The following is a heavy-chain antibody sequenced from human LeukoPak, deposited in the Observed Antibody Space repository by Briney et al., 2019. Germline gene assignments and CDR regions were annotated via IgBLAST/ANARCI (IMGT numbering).Heavy chain of an antibody. D-gene: IGHD1-26*01. CDR2: ISYSGST. Sequence: SETLSLTCTVSGASVSSGNYYWTWIRQPPGKGLEWIGYISYSGSTNYNPSLKSRVSISIHTSKIQFSLKLSSVTAADTAVYYCARGGTLYRIILLFDYWGQGTLVTVSS. J-gene: IGHJ4*02. V-gene: IGHV4-61*01. CDR1: GASVSSGNYY. CDR3: ARGGTLYRIILLFDY.